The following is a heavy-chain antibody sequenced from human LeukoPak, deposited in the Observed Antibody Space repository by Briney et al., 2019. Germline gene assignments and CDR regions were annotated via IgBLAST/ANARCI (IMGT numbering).Heavy chain of an antibody. Sequence: GGSLRLSCAASGFTVSSNYMSWVRQAPGKGLEWVSVIYSGGSTYYADSVKGRFTISRENSRNTLYLQMNSLRAEDTAVYYCASSYGAGAFDIWGQGTMVTVSS. CDR2: IYSGGST. CDR1: GFTVSSNY. J-gene: IGHJ3*02. V-gene: IGHV3-53*01. D-gene: IGHD4-17*01. CDR3: ASSYGAGAFDI.